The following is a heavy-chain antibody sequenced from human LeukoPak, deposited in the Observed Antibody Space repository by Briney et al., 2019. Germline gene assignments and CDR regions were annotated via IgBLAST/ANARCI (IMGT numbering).Heavy chain of an antibody. D-gene: IGHD1-1*01. CDR2: ISSSSSYI. CDR1: GFTFSSYS. V-gene: IGHV3-21*01. J-gene: IGHJ6*02. CDR3: ARAPTTTFRALNFGMDV. Sequence: GGSLRLSCAASGFTFSSYSMNWVRQAPGKGLEWVSSISSSSSYIYYADSVKGRFTISRDNAKNSLYLQMNSLRAEDTAVYYCARAPTTTFRALNFGMDVWGQGTTVTVSS.